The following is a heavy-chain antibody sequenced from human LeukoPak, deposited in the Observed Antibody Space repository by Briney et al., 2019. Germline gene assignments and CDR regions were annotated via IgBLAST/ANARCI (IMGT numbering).Heavy chain of an antibody. CDR2: INTDGSNT. CDR3: VRHADSWAFDV. Sequence: GGSLRLPCAASGFTFSSYAMSWVRQVPGKGLVWVSRINTDGSNTKFADFVRGRFTFSRDNAKNTLYLQMTSLRAEDTAVYYCVRHADSWAFDVWGQRTMVAVSS. CDR1: GFTFSSYA. J-gene: IGHJ3*01. V-gene: IGHV3-74*01. D-gene: IGHD2-2*01.